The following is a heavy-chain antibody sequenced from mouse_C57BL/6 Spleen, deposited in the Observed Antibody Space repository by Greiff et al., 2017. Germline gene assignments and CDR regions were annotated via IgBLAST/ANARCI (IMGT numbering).Heavy chain of an antibody. CDR1: GYSITSGYY. CDR3: ASLTTALGFDV. J-gene: IGHJ1*03. CDR2: ISYDGSN. V-gene: IGHV3-6*01. D-gene: IGHD1-2*01. Sequence: EVKLVESGPGLVKPSQSLSLTCSVTGYSITSGYYWNWIRQFPGNKLEWMGYISYDGSNNYNPSLKNRISITRDTSKNQFFLKLNSVTTEDTATYYCASLTTALGFDVWGTGTTVTVSS.